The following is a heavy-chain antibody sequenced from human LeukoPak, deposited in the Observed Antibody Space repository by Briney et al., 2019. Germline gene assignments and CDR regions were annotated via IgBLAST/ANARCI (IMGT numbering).Heavy chain of an antibody. CDR3: ARDWGPYYDILTGYPYYFDY. D-gene: IGHD3-9*01. Sequence: GASVKVSCKASGYTFTSYGISWVRQAPGQGLEWMGWISAYNGNTNYAQKLQGRVTMTTDTSTSTAYMELRSLRSDDAAVYYCARDWGPYYDILTGYPYYFDYWGQGTLVTVSS. CDR2: ISAYNGNT. V-gene: IGHV1-18*01. CDR1: GYTFTSYG. J-gene: IGHJ4*02.